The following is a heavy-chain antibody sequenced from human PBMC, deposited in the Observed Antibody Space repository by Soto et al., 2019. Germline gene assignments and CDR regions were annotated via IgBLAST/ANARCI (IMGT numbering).Heavy chain of an antibody. D-gene: IGHD2-15*01. Sequence: GASVKVSCKASGGTFRTHATSWVRQAPGQGPEWMGGIIPIFGTANYAQKFQGGVTITADESTSTAYMELSSLRYEDTAVYYCARESYCSSSSCPFDYWGQGTLVTVSS. CDR1: GGTFRTHA. V-gene: IGHV1-69*13. CDR2: IIPIFGTA. CDR3: ARESYCSSSSCPFDY. J-gene: IGHJ4*02.